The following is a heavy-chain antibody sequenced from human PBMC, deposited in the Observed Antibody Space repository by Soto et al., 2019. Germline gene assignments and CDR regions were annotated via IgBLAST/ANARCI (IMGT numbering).Heavy chain of an antibody. J-gene: IGHJ5*02. CDR2: IYYSGST. CDR3: ARVRMNWFDT. Sequence: SETLSLTCTVSGGSISSGGYYWSWIRQHPGKGLEWIGYIYYSGSTYYNPSLKSRVTISVDTSKNQFSLKLSSVTAADTAVYYCARVRMNWFDTWGQGTLVTVSS. CDR1: GGSISSGGYY. V-gene: IGHV4-31*03.